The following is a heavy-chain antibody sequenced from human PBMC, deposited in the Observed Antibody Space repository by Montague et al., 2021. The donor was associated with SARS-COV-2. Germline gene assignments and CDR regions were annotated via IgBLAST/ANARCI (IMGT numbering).Heavy chain of an antibody. J-gene: IGHJ4*02. D-gene: IGHD6-19*01. V-gene: IGHV4-61*01. CDR3: ARHTRGWQPFDF. CDR1: GDSVRTGRHY. Sequence: SETLSLTCTVSGDSVRTGRHYWNWIRQPPGKGLEWIGEIYSSGSTNYNPSLKSRVTISMDTSKSQFSLKLTSVTAADTAVYYCARHTRGWQPFDFWGQGTLVTVSS. CDR2: IYSSGST.